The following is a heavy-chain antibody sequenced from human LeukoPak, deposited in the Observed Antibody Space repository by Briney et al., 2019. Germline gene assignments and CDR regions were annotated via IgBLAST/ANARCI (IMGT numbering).Heavy chain of an antibody. CDR3: ARVGEGCFDH. CDR2: IYYSGNT. Sequence: SETLSLTCTVSGGSISTYYWSWIRQPPGKGLEWIGYIYYSGNTNYNPSLKTRVTISIDTSKNQFFLRLRSVTAADTAVYYCARVGEGCFDHWSQGTLATVSS. V-gene: IGHV4-59*01. J-gene: IGHJ4*02. CDR1: GGSISTYY.